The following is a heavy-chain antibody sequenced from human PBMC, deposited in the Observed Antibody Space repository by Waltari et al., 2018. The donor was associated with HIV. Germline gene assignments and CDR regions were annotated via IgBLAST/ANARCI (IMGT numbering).Heavy chain of an antibody. CDR2: ISFDGSTK. CDR3: ARPQERGFWSGYSSAGDV. Sequence: QVQLVESGGGVVQPGRSLSLSCAASGFTFSSYGMHWVRQAPGKGLEWVAVISFDGSTKYSADSLRGRFTISRDKSKNTLYLQMNSLRPEDTAVYYCARPQERGFWSGYSSAGDVWGQGTTVTVSS. J-gene: IGHJ6*02. D-gene: IGHD3-3*01. CDR1: GFTFSSYG. V-gene: IGHV3-30*03.